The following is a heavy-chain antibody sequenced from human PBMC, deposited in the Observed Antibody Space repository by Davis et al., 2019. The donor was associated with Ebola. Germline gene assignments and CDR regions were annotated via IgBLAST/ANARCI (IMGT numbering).Heavy chain of an antibody. CDR3: ANSVADADVWRDP. CDR1: GLAFSNYG. V-gene: IGHV3-30*02. Sequence: GESLKISFAASGLAFSNYGMHWVRQAPGKGLEWVSFIRHDEKAMFYGDSVKGRFTISRDNSKNTLYLQMNSLRPEDTAVYYCANSVADADVWRDPWGQGTLVIVSS. CDR2: IRHDEKAM. J-gene: IGHJ5*02.